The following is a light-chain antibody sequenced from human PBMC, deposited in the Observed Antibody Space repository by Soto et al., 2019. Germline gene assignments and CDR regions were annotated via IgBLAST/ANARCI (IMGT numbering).Light chain of an antibody. V-gene: IGLV2-8*01. CDR3: SSYAGSRV. CDR1: SSDVGGYNY. J-gene: IGLJ3*02. Sequence: QSVLTQPPSASGSPGQSVAISCTGTSSDVGGYNYVSWYQQHPGKAPKLMIYEVSKRPSGVPDHFSGSKSGNTASLTVSGLQAEDEAHYYCSSYAGSRVFGGGTKLTVL. CDR2: EVS.